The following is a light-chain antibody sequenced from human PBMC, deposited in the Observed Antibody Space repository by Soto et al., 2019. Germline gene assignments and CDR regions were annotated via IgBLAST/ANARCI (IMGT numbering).Light chain of an antibody. CDR1: QDVGRY. J-gene: IGKJ1*01. Sequence: ASRLTQSPSSLSASAGDRVAIACRASQDVGRYLAWYQQKPGQASKLLFYGASTLQSAVPSRFSGGESGTDLTLTISCLQSEDFATYYCQHYKNYPSTFGQGTNVVIK. V-gene: IGKV1-8*01. CDR3: QHYKNYPST. CDR2: GAS.